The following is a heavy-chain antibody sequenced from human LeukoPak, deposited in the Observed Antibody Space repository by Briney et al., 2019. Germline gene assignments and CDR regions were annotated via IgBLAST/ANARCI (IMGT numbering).Heavy chain of an antibody. Sequence: PSETLSLSCTVSGGTISNYYWSWVRQPAGKGLEWIGRIYTSGSTNYNPSLKSRLTMSVYTFKHQFSLKLSSVTAADTAVYYCARDYFTMVRGVIIGGYFDYWGQGTLVTVSS. D-gene: IGHD3-10*01. V-gene: IGHV4-4*07. CDR1: GGTISNYY. CDR3: ARDYFTMVRGVIIGGYFDY. CDR2: IYTSGST. J-gene: IGHJ4*02.